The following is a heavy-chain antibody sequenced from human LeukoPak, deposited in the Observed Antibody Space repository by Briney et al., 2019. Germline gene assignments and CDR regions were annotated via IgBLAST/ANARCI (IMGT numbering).Heavy chain of an antibody. CDR3: AKKANTATYFDY. Sequence: GGSLRLSCAASGFTFSSYAMHWVRQAPGKGLEYVSAISSNGGSTYYANSVKGRFTISRDNSKNTLYLQMGSLRAEDTAVYYCAKKANTATYFDYWGQGTLVTVSS. J-gene: IGHJ4*02. V-gene: IGHV3-64*01. CDR1: GFTFSSYA. CDR2: ISSNGGST. D-gene: IGHD4-17*01.